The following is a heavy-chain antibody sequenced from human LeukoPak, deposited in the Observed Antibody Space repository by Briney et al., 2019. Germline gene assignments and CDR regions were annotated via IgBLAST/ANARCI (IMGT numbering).Heavy chain of an antibody. CDR1: GFTFSSYA. J-gene: IGHJ6*02. Sequence: QSGGSLRLSCAASGFTFSSYAMSWVRQAPGKGLEWVSAISGSGGSTYYADSVKGRFTISRDNSKNTLYLQMNSLRAEDTAVYYCAKGFGAYYYYYGMDVWGRGTTVTVSS. CDR3: AKGFGAYYYYYGMDV. CDR2: ISGSGGST. V-gene: IGHV3-23*01. D-gene: IGHD3-16*01.